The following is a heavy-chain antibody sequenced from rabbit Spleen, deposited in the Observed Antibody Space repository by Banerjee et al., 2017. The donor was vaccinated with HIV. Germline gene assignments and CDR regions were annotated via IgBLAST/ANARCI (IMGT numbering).Heavy chain of an antibody. CDR2: IYGDSSGST. CDR1: GFSFSSSYY. J-gene: IGHJ6*01. Sequence: QSLEESGGDLVKPGASLTLTCTASGFSFSSSYYICWVRQAPGKGLECIACIYGDSSGSTYYATWAKGRFTISKTSSTTVTLQMTRLTAADTATYFCARDTSSSFSSYGMDLWGPGTLVTVS. D-gene: IGHD1-1*01. CDR3: ARDTSSSFSSYGMDL. V-gene: IGHV1S40*01.